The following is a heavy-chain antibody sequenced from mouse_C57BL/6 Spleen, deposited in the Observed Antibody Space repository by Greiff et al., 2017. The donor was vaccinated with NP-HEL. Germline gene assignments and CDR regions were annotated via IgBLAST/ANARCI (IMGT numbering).Heavy chain of an antibody. CDR2: IYWDDDK. D-gene: IGHD2-3*01. V-gene: IGHV8-12*01. CDR3: ARSRDDGYIYAMDY. J-gene: IGHJ4*01. CDR1: GFSLSTSGMG. Sequence: QSSQTLSLTCSFSGFSLSTSGMGVSWIRQPSGKGLEWLAHIYWDDDKRYNPSLKSRLTISKDTSRNQVFLKITSVDTADTATYYCARSRDDGYIYAMDYWGQGTSVTVSS.